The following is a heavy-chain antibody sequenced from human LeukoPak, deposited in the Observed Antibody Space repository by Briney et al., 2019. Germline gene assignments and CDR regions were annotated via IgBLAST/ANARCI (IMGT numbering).Heavy chain of an antibody. D-gene: IGHD3-3*01. Sequence: GASVKVSCKASGYTFTSNGISWVRQAPGQGLEGMGWISAYNSNTNYAHKLPGRVTMTTDASTSTAYMELRSLRSDDTAVYYCARDLRFLELLFPVNDAFDIWGQGTMVTVSS. CDR1: GYTFTSNG. J-gene: IGHJ3*02. V-gene: IGHV1-18*01. CDR3: ARDLRFLELLFPVNDAFDI. CDR2: ISAYNSNT.